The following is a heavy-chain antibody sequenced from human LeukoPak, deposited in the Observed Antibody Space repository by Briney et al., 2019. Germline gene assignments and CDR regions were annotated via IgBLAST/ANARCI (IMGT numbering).Heavy chain of an antibody. J-gene: IGHJ4*02. D-gene: IGHD5-24*01. CDR2: ISSSSSYI. CDR3: ARGQGLQLKSGSDY. V-gene: IGHV3-21*01. Sequence: PGGSLRLSCAASGFTFSSYTMNWVRQAPGKGLEWGSSISSSSSYIYYADSVKGRFTISRDNAKNSLFLQMNSLRAEDTAVYYCARGQGLQLKSGSDYWGQGTLVTVSS. CDR1: GFTFSSYT.